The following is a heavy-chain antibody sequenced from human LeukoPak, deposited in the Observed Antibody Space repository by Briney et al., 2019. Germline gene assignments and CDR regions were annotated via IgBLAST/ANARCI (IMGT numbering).Heavy chain of an antibody. D-gene: IGHD3-22*01. J-gene: IGHJ4*02. CDR2: IYYSGST. V-gene: IGHV4-59*01. CDR1: GDSISSYY. CDR3: ARDPKYYYDSSGLLGHFDY. Sequence: SETLSLTCTVSGDSISSYYWSWIRQPPGKGLEWIGYIYYSGSTNYNPSLKSRVTISVDTSKNQFSLKLSSVTAADTAVYYCARDPKYYYDSSGLLGHFDYWGQGTLVTVSS.